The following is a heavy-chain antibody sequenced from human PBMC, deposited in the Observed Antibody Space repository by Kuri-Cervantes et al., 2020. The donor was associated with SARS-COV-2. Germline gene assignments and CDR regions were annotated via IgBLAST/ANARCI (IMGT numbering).Heavy chain of an antibody. CDR2: INHSGST. J-gene: IGHJ6*01. CDR1: GGSFSGYY. CDR3: ARGPTPRSRNYYGMDV. V-gene: IGHV4-34*01. Sequence: GSLRLSCAVYGGSFSGYYWSWIRQPPGKGLEWIGEINHSGSTNYNPSLKSRVTISVDTSKNQFSLKLSSVTAADTAVYYCARGPTPRSRNYYGMDVWGQGNTVNVSS.